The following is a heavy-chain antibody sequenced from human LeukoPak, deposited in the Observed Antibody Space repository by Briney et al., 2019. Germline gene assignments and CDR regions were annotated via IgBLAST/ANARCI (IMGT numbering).Heavy chain of an antibody. Sequence: ASVKVSCKASGGTFSSHAISWVRQAPGQGLEWMGRIIPILGIVSYAQKFQGRVTITADKSTSTAYMELSSLRSDDTAVHYCARDAFDTWLQSFDSWGQGTLVTVSS. J-gene: IGHJ4*02. CDR1: GGTFSSHA. D-gene: IGHD5-24*01. CDR2: IIPILGIV. V-gene: IGHV1-69*04. CDR3: ARDAFDTWLQSFDS.